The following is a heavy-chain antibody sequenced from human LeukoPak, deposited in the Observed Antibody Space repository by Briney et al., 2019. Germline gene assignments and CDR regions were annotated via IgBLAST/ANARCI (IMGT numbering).Heavy chain of an antibody. V-gene: IGHV3-48*03. CDR2: ITSSDSKT. J-gene: IGHJ3*02. CDR1: GFTFSSYE. Sequence: PGGSLRLSCAASGFTFSSYEMNWVRQAPGKGLEWVSHITSSDSKTYYADSVKGRFPISRDNAKNSLYQQMNSLSAEDTAVYYCAREGTYYHGGSTYEDAFDIWGLGTMVTVSS. D-gene: IGHD3-10*01. CDR3: AREGTYYHGGSTYEDAFDI.